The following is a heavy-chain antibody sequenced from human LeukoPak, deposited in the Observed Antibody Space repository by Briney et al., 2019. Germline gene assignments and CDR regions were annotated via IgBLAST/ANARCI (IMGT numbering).Heavy chain of an antibody. CDR1: GTSFSNDY. Sequence: SETLSLTCTVSGTSFSNDYWSWVRQAPGRGLEWIGYIYHNGRTSYSPSLKSRITMSIDTSQKKFSLNVIAVTAADTAVYYCARASEGIGYFDTWGRGSLVTVSS. CDR3: ARASEGIGYFDT. D-gene: IGHD3-3*01. V-gene: IGHV4-59*01. CDR2: IYHNGRT. J-gene: IGHJ4*02.